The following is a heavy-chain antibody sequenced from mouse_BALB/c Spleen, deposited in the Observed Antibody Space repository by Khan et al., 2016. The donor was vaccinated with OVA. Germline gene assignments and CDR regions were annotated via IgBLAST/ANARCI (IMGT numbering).Heavy chain of an antibody. J-gene: IGHJ4*01. CDR2: IWRDGST. V-gene: IGHV2-6-1*01. CDR1: GFSLINYG. CDR3: ARQPHYHYNVMDY. Sequence: QVQLKQSGPGLVAPSQSLSITCTISGFSLINYGIHWVRQPPGKGLEWLVVIWRDGSTTYNSALKSRLTISKDNSKSQVFLKMNSLQSDDTAMYFSARQPHYHYNVMDYWGQGTSVTVSS. D-gene: IGHD1-1*02.